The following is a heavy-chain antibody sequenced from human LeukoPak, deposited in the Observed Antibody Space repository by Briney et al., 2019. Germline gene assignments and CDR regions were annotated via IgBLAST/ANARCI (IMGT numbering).Heavy chain of an antibody. D-gene: IGHD3-10*01. CDR1: GGSISSYY. V-gene: IGHV4-59*08. CDR3: ARRINTNYYYGSGSYGDWFDP. Sequence: SETLSLTCTVSGGSISSYYWSWIRQPPGKGLEWIGYIYYSGSTNYNPSLKSRVTISVDTSKNQFSLKLSSVTAADTAVYHCARRINTNYYYGSGSYGDWFDPWGQGTLVTVSS. J-gene: IGHJ5*02. CDR2: IYYSGST.